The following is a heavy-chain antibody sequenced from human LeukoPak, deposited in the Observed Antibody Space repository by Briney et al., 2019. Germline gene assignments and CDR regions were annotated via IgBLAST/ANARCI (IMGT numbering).Heavy chain of an antibody. V-gene: IGHV3-23*01. CDR1: GFTFSSYA. J-gene: IGHJ4*02. CDR2: ISGSGGRT. Sequence: GXSLRLSCAASGFTFSSYAMSWVRQAPGKGMEWVSAISGSGGRTYYAASVKGRFTISRDNSKNTLYLQMNSLRAEDTAVYYCAKDADTAMVHFDYWGQGTLVTVSS. D-gene: IGHD5-18*01. CDR3: AKDADTAMVHFDY.